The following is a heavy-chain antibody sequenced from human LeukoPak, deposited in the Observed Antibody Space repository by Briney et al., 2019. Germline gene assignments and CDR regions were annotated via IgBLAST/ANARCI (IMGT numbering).Heavy chain of an antibody. Sequence: PSQTLSLTCTVSGGSISSGDYSWSWIRQPPGKGLEWIGCIYYSGSTYYNPSLKSRVTISVDTSKNQFSLKLSSVTAADTAVYYCARGVGEEFRMVYGNLYWFDPWGQGTLVTVSS. CDR3: ARGVGEEFRMVYGNLYWFDP. CDR1: GGSISSGDYS. D-gene: IGHD2-8*01. V-gene: IGHV4-30-4*01. CDR2: IYYSGST. J-gene: IGHJ5*02.